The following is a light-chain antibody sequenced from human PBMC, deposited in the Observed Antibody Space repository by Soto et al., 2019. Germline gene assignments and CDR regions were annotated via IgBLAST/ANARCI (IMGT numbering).Light chain of an antibody. CDR2: GAS. J-gene: IGKJ2*01. Sequence: EIVLTQSPGTLSLSPGERATLSCRASQSVSHNYLAWYQHKPGQAPRLLFYGASTRATGIPYRFAGSGSGTDFTLTISRLEPEDFAVYYCQHYGRSPQMYTFGQGTKLEIK. CDR3: QHYGRSPQMYT. V-gene: IGKV3-20*01. CDR1: QSVSHNY.